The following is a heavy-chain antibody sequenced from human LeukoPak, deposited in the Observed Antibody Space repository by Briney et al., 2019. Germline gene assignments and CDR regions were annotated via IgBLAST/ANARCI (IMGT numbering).Heavy chain of an antibody. CDR1: GGSISSYY. D-gene: IGHD6-6*01. CDR3: ARGRGSSWSYYYYYGMDV. J-gene: IGHJ6*02. Sequence: PSETLSLTCTVSGGSISSYYWSWIRQPPGKGLEWIGYIYYSGSTNYNPSLKSRVTISVDTSKNQFSLKLSSVTAADTAVYYCARGRGSSWSYYYYYGMDVWGQGTTVTVSS. CDR2: IYYSGST. V-gene: IGHV4-59*01.